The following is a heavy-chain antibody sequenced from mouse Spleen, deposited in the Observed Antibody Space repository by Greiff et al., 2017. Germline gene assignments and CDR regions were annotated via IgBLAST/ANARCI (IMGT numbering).Heavy chain of an antibody. D-gene: IGHD2-3*01. Sequence: EVMLVESGEGLVKPGGSLKLSCAASGFTFSSYAMSWVRQTPEKRLEWVAYISSGGDYIYYADTVKGRFTISRDNARNTLYLQMSSLKSEDTAMYYCTRDRLPYDGYSYFDYWGQGTTLTVSS. CDR3: TRDRLPYDGYSYFDY. CDR1: GFTFSSYA. CDR2: ISSGGDYI. J-gene: IGHJ2*01. V-gene: IGHV5-9-1*02.